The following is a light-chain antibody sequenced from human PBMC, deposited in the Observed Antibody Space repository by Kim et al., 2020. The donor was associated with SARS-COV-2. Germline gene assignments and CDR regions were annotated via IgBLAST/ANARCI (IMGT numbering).Light chain of an antibody. CDR1: QDISGY. CDR3: GKGDSVPYT. V-gene: IGKV1-27*01. J-gene: IGKJ2*01. CDR2: PAS. Sequence: DIQVTQSPSSLSASVGDRVTITCRTSQDISGYLTWYQQKPGKVPRLLIFPASTLETGVPSRFSGSGSGTEFTLTISSLQPEDVATYYCGKGDSVPYTLGGGTKLE.